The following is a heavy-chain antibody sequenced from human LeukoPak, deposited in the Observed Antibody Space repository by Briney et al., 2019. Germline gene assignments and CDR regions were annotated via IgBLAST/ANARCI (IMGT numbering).Heavy chain of an antibody. CDR3: ARERRGPSYFDY. V-gene: IGHV4-59*01. J-gene: IGHJ4*02. Sequence: SETLSLTCTVSGGSISSYYWSWIRQPPGKGVEWIGYIYYSGSTKYNPSLRSRVTISVDTSKTQFSLKLTSVTAADTAVYYCARERRGPSYFDYWGQGTLVTVSS. CDR1: GGSISSYY. CDR2: IYYSGST.